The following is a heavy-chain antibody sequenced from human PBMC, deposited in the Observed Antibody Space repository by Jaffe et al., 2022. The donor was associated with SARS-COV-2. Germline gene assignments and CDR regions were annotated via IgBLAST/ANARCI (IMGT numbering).Heavy chain of an antibody. CDR3: ARDGLWAFDI. Sequence: QVQLQESGPGLVKPSQTLSLTCTVSGGSIRTGNYYWSWIRQPAGKGLEWIGRVYTSGNTDYNPSLKSRVTILVDRSNNQFSLKLSSVTAADTAVYYCARDGLWAFDIWGQGTMVTVS. J-gene: IGHJ3*02. CDR2: VYTSGNT. V-gene: IGHV4-61*02. CDR1: GGSIRTGNYY. D-gene: IGHD2-21*01.